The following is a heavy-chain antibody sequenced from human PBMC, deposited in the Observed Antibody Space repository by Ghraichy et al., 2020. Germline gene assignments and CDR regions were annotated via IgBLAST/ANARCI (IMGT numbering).Heavy chain of an antibody. D-gene: IGHD2-21*02. V-gene: IGHV3-7*01. CDR1: GFTFSSYW. Sequence: GGSLRLSCAASGFTFSSYWMSWVRQAPGKGLEWVANIKQDGSEKYYVDSVKGRFTISRDNAKNSLYLQMNSLRAEDTAVYYCARVGCGGDCYEKDYFDYWGQGTLVTVSS. CDR2: IKQDGSEK. CDR3: ARVGCGGDCYEKDYFDY. J-gene: IGHJ4*02.